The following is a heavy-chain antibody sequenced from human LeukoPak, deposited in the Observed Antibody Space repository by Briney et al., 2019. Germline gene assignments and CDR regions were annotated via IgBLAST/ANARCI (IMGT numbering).Heavy chain of an antibody. V-gene: IGHV4-59*01. CDR3: ARGSVYFDS. CDR1: GGSISSYY. J-gene: IGHJ4*02. Sequence: PSETLSLTCTVSGGSISSYYWSWIRQPPGKGLEWIGYTSYAGSTDYNPSLKSRVTISVDMSKNQFSLKVSSVTAADTAVYYCARGSVYFDSWGQGTLVTVSS. CDR2: TSYAGST.